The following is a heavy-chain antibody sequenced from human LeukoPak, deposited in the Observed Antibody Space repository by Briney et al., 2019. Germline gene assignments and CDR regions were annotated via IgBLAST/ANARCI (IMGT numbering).Heavy chain of an antibody. CDR2: INHSGST. Sequence: SETLSLTCAVYGGSFSGYYWSWIRQPPGKGLEWIGEINHSGSTNYNPSLKSRVTISVDTSKNQFSLKLTSVTAADTAIYYCARHGGQYYSGSGSYYTTAFDSWGQGTLVTVSS. J-gene: IGHJ4*02. CDR1: GGSFSGYY. D-gene: IGHD3-10*01. CDR3: ARHGGQYYSGSGSYYTTAFDS. V-gene: IGHV4-34*01.